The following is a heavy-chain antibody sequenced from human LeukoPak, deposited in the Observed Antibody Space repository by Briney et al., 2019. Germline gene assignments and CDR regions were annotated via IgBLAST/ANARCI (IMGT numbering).Heavy chain of an antibody. D-gene: IGHD3-22*01. CDR1: GGSFSGYY. Sequence: SETLSLTCAVYGGSFSGYYWSWIRQPPGKGLEWMGEINHSGSANYNPSLKSRVTISVDTSKNQFSLKLSSVTAADTAVYYCARGIRITMIVVVISNWFDPWGQGTLVTVSS. CDR3: ARGIRITMIVVVISNWFDP. V-gene: IGHV4-34*01. J-gene: IGHJ5*02. CDR2: INHSGSA.